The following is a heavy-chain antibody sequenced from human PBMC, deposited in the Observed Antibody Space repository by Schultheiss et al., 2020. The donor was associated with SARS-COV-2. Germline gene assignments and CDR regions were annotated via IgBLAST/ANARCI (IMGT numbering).Heavy chain of an antibody. CDR2: IYYSGST. V-gene: IGHV4-59*12. D-gene: IGHD6-13*01. Sequence: SETLSLTCTVSGGSISSYYWSWIRQPPGKGLEWIGYIYYSGSTNYNPSLKSRVTISVDTSKNQFSLKLSSVTAADTAVYYCARVMYSSSPMGAFDIWGQGTMVTVSS. J-gene: IGHJ3*02. CDR3: ARVMYSSSPMGAFDI. CDR1: GGSISSYY.